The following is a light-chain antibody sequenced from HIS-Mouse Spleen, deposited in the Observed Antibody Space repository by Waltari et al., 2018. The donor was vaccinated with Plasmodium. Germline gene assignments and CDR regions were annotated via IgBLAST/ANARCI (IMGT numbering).Light chain of an antibody. V-gene: IGLV5-37*01. Sequence: QPVLTQPPSSSASPGESARLTCTLPSDLIVGSYNINWYHQKPGSPPRYLLYYYSDSDKGQGSGVPSRFSGSKDASANTGILLISGLQSEDEADYYCMIWPSNASGVFGGGTKLTVL. CDR1: SDLIVGSYN. CDR2: YYSDSDK. J-gene: IGLJ3*02. CDR3: MIWPSNASGV.